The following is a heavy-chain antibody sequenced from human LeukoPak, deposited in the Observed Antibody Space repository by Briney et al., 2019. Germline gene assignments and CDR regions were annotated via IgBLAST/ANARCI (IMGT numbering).Heavy chain of an antibody. J-gene: IGHJ4*02. Sequence: GGSLRLSCAASGFTFSSYAMHWVRQAPGKGLEWVAVISYDGSNKYYADSVKGRFTISRDNSKNTLYLQMNSMRAEDTAVYYCASGSVRFLEWLPDYWGQGTLVTVSS. CDR3: ASGSVRFLEWLPDY. CDR1: GFTFSSYA. CDR2: ISYDGSNK. V-gene: IGHV3-30*04. D-gene: IGHD3-3*01.